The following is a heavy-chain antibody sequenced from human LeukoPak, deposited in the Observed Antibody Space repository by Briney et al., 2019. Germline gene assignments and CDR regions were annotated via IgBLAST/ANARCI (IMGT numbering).Heavy chain of an antibody. CDR2: INSDGSST. Sequence: PGGPLRLSCAASGFTFSSYWMHWVRQAPGKGLVWVSRINSDGSSTNYADSVKGRFTISRDNAKNTLSLQMNSLRAEDTAVYYCLIYGSGRWDWGQGTLVTVSS. J-gene: IGHJ4*02. CDR3: LIYGSGRWD. V-gene: IGHV3-74*01. D-gene: IGHD3-10*01. CDR1: GFTFSSYW.